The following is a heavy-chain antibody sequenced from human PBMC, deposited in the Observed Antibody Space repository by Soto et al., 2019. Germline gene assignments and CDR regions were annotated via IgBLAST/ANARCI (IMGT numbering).Heavy chain of an antibody. J-gene: IGHJ4*02. CDR1: GFTFSSYW. V-gene: IGHV3-7*01. Sequence: PVGSLRLSCAASGFTFSSYWMSWVRQAPGKGLEWVANIKQDGSEKYYVDSVKGRFTISRDNAKNSLSLQMNSLRAEDTAVYYCARVRELELATGYYFDYWGQGTLVTVSS. D-gene: IGHD1-7*01. CDR3: ARVRELELATGYYFDY. CDR2: IKQDGSEK.